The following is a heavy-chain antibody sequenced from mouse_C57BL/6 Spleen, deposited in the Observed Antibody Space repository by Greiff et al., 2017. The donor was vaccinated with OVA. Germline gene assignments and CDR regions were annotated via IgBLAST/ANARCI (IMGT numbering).Heavy chain of an antibody. Sequence: ESGAELVRPGASVTLSCKASGYTFTDYEMHWVKQTPVHGLEWIGAIDPETGGTAYNQKFKGKAILTADKSSSTAYMELRSLTSEDSAVYYCTRRNDYSFDYWGQGTTLTVSS. CDR2: IDPETGGT. D-gene: IGHD2-4*01. J-gene: IGHJ2*01. CDR1: GYTFTDYE. V-gene: IGHV1-15*01. CDR3: TRRNDYSFDY.